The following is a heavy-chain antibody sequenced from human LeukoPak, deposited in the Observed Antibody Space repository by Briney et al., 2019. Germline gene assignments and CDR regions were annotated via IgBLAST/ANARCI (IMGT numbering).Heavy chain of an antibody. CDR1: GGSISSFY. D-gene: IGHD1-1*01. V-gene: IGHV4-59*08. CDR3: ARRLPPQNGNDAFDI. CDR2: ISYSGST. Sequence: SETLSLTCTVSGGSISSFYWSWIRQPPGKGREWIGYISYSGSTNYNPSLKSRVTISVDTSNNQFSLKLSSVTAADTAVYYCARRLPPQNGNDAFDIWGQGTMVTVSS. J-gene: IGHJ3*02.